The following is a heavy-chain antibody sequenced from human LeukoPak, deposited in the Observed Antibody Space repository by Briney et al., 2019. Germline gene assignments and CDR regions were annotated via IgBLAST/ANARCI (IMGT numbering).Heavy chain of an antibody. D-gene: IGHD3-10*01. CDR3: ARGRVRGGSGCDY. CDR1: GGSFSGYY. J-gene: IGHJ4*02. Sequence: PSETLSLTCAVYGGSFSGYYWSWIRQPPGKGLEWIGEINHSGSTNYNPSLKSRVTISVDTSKNQFSLKLSSVTAADTAVYYCARGRVRGGSGCDYWGQGTLVTVSS. CDR2: INHSGST. V-gene: IGHV4-34*01.